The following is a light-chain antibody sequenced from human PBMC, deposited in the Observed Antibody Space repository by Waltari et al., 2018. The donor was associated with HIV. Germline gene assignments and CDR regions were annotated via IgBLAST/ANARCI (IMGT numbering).Light chain of an antibody. J-gene: IGLJ2*01. CDR2: DNN. CDR1: SSNIGNNF. CDR3: GTWDNSLKTVV. V-gene: IGLV1-51*01. Sequence: QSVLTQPPSVSAAPGQTVSISCSGFSSNIGNNFVSWYHQLPGKAPKLLIFDNNKRPSGIPDRVSASKSGTSATLAITGPQTGDEGDYYCGTWDNSLKTVVFGGGTKVTVL.